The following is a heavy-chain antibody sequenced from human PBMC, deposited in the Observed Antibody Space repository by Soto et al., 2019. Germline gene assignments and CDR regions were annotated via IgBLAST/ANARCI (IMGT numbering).Heavy chain of an antibody. Sequence: GGSLRLSCAASGFTFSSYSMNWVRQAPGKGLEWVSSISGSSSYIYYADSVKGRFTISRDNAKNSLYLQMNSLRAEDTAVYYCDRDYYDSSGYAAFLDYWGQGTLVTVSS. J-gene: IGHJ4*02. V-gene: IGHV3-21*01. CDR3: DRDYYDSSGYAAFLDY. D-gene: IGHD3-22*01. CDR1: GFTFSSYS. CDR2: ISGSSSYI.